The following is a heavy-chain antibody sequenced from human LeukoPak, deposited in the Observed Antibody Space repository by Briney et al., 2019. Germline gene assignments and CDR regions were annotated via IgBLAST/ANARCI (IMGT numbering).Heavy chain of an antibody. D-gene: IGHD6-6*01. CDR1: GYSFTNYW. CDR3: ARVVSIAAYDPNWFDP. CDR2: IYPRDSDT. V-gene: IGHV5-51*01. Sequence: GESLKISCQGSGYSFTNYWIGWVRQMPGQGLEWTGIIYPRDSDTRYSPSFEGQVTISADKSISTAYLQWSSLKASDTAMYYCARVVSIAAYDPNWFDPWGQGTLVTVSS. J-gene: IGHJ5*02.